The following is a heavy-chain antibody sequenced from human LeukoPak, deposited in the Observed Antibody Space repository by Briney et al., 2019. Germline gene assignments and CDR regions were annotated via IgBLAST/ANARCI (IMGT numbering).Heavy chain of an antibody. J-gene: IGHJ4*02. D-gene: IGHD6-19*01. Sequence: GSLRLSCAASGFTFSSHSMNWVRQAPGKGLEWIGEINHSGSTNYNPSLKSRVTISVDTSKNQFSLKLSSVTAADTAVYYCAKLAGYSSGWYERRGRYFDYWGQGTLVTVSS. CDR1: GFTFSSHS. CDR2: INHSGST. V-gene: IGHV4-34*08. CDR3: AKLAGYSSGWYERRGRYFDY.